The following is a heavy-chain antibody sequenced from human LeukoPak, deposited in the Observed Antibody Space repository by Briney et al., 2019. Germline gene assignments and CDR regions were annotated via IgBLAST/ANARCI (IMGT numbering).Heavy chain of an antibody. CDR3: AKDGGVVVIGDELDY. J-gene: IGHJ4*02. D-gene: IGHD3-22*01. CDR2: IWYDGSNK. CDR1: GFTFSSYG. V-gene: IGHV3-33*06. Sequence: PGRSLSLSCAASGFTFSSYGMHWVRQAPGKGLEWVAVIWYDGSNKYYADSVKGRFTISRDNSKNTLYLQMNSLRAEDTAVYYCAKDGGVVVIGDELDYWGQGTLVTVSS.